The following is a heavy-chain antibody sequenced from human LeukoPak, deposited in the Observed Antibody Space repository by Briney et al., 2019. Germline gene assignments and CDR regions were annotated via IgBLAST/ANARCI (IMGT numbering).Heavy chain of an antibody. CDR3: ARLPAYCSSTSCYYDY. Sequence: PGGSLRLSCAASGFTFSSCSMNWVRQAPGKGLEWISYISSASGSIYYADSVKGRFTISRDNAKNSLFLQMNSLRAEDTAVYYCARLPAYCSSTSCYYDYWGQGTLVTVSS. D-gene: IGHD2-2*01. CDR1: GFTFSSCS. V-gene: IGHV3-48*04. CDR2: ISSASGSI. J-gene: IGHJ4*02.